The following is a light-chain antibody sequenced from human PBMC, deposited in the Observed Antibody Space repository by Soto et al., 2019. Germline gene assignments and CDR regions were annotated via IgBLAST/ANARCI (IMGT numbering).Light chain of an antibody. V-gene: IGKV1-9*01. CDR2: GAS. Sequence: QLTQSPSSLSASVGDRVTITCRASQDISRYLSWYQQRAGKAPKLLIYGASTLQSGVPSRFSGSGSGTEFTLTISSLQPEDFANYHCQQREKTPFTFGPGTTVDV. CDR1: QDISRY. CDR3: QQREKTPFT. J-gene: IGKJ3*01.